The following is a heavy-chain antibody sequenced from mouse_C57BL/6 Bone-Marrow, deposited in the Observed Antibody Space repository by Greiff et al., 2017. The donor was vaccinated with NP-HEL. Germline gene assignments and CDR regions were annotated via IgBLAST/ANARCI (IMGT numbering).Heavy chain of an antibody. CDR3: TSIYYGKPWFAY. CDR1: GFNIKDDY. CDR2: IDPENGDT. J-gene: IGHJ3*01. V-gene: IGHV14-4*01. D-gene: IGHD2-1*01. Sequence: VQLKQSGAELVRPGASVKLSCTASGFNIKDDYMHWVKQRPEQGLEWIGWIDPENGDTEYASKFQGKATITADTSSNTAYLQLSSLTSEDTAVYYCTSIYYGKPWFAYWGQGTLVTVSA.